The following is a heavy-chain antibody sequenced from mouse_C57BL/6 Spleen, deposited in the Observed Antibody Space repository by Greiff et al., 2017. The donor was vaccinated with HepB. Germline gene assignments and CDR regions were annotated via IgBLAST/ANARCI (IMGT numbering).Heavy chain of an antibody. D-gene: IGHD1-1*01. CDR1: GYAFTNYL. J-gene: IGHJ3*01. CDR3: ARSLLGWFAY. Sequence: QVQLQQSGAELVRPGTSVKVSCKASGYAFTNYLIEWVKQRPGQGLEWIGVINPGSGGTNYNEKFKGKATLTADKSSSTAYMQLSSLTSEDSAVYFGARSLLGWFAYWGQGTLVTVSA. V-gene: IGHV1-54*01. CDR2: INPGSGGT.